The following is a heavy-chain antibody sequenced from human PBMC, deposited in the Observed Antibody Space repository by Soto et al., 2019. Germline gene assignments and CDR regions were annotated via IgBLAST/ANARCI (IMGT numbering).Heavy chain of an antibody. CDR1: GFTVSTDW. Sequence: EVQLVESGGGLVQPGGSLRLSCAASGFTVSTDWMYWVRQAPGKGLEWVSVIRGGGNTFYADSVEGRFTISRDNSKNTVYLQMNGLRVEDTAMYYCVRENYYYGMDVLGQWTTVTVSS. CDR3: VRENYYYGMDV. J-gene: IGHJ6*02. V-gene: IGHV3-66*01. CDR2: IRGGGNT.